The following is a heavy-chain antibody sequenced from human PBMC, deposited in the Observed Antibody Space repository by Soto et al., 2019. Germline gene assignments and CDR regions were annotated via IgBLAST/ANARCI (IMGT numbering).Heavy chain of an antibody. D-gene: IGHD6-6*01. CDR2: IIPYNGNT. CDR3: ASGVAARPALFDY. J-gene: IGHJ4*02. CDR1: GGTFSTYA. Sequence: GASVKVSCKASGGTFSTYAISWVRQAPGQGLEWMGWIIPYNGNTNYAQKLQGRVTMTTDTSTSTAYMELRSLRSDDTAVYYCASGVAARPALFDYWGQGTLVTVSS. V-gene: IGHV1-18*01.